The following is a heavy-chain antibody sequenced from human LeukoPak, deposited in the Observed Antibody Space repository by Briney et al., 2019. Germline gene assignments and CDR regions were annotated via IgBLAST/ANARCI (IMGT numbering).Heavy chain of an antibody. J-gene: IGHJ4*02. CDR2: INPKSGVT. V-gene: IGHV1-2*02. CDR1: GYTFSDCF. Sequence: ASVKVSCKASGYTFSDCFVHWVRQAPGQGLEWMGWINPKSGVTKYAQKFQGRVTMVRDTATSTVYMDLSSLTSDDMAVYFCARGWGSLYYFDFWGKGTLVTVSS. D-gene: IGHD3-16*01. CDR3: ARGWGSLYYFDF.